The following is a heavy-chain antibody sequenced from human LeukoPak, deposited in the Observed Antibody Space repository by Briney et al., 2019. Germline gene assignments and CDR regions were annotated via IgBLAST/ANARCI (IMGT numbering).Heavy chain of an antibody. V-gene: IGHV1-46*01. CDR1: GYTFTNYY. D-gene: IGHD5-24*01. CDR2: INPSGGST. CDR3: ARGGKGNADGYNQALDY. J-gene: IGHJ4*02. Sequence: GASVKVSCEASGYTFTNYYIHWVRQAPGQGLEWMGIINPSGGSTTYAQEFQGRVTTTRDTSTSTVYMELSSLRSEDTAVYYCARGGKGNADGYNQALDYWGQGTLVTVSS.